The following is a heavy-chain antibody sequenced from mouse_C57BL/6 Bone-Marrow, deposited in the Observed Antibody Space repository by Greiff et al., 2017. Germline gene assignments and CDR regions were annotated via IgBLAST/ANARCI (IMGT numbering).Heavy chain of an antibody. V-gene: IGHV5-15*01. J-gene: IGHJ4*01. CDR3: ARAGSRAAMDY. Sequence: EVMLVESGGGLVQPGGSLKLSCAASGFTFSDYGMAWVRQAPRTGPEWVAFISNLAYSIYYADSVTGRFTISRENAKNTLYLEMSGLRSEDTAMYYCARAGSRAAMDYWGQGTSVTVSS. CDR1: GFTFSDYG. CDR2: ISNLAYSI. D-gene: IGHD1-1*01.